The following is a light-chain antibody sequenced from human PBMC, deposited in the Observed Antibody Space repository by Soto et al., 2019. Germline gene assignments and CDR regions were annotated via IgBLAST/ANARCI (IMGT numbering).Light chain of an antibody. J-gene: IGKJ1*01. CDR2: AAS. Sequence: AIQMTQSPSSLSASFGERGSIXRRASQGIRNDLGWYQQEPGKAPKLLIYAASSLESGVPSRFSGSGSGTDFTLTISSLQPEDFATYYCLQDYNYPWTFGQGTKVDNK. CDR1: QGIRND. V-gene: IGKV1-6*01. CDR3: LQDYNYPWT.